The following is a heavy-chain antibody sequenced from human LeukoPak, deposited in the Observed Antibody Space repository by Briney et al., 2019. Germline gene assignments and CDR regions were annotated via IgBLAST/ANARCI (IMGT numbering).Heavy chain of an antibody. D-gene: IGHD2-2*01. CDR2: IKHIGDT. J-gene: IGHJ5*02. Sequence: PSQTLSLTCAVYGGSFSGYYWRWVRHPPGRGLGWVGEIKHIGDTNYNPSLRGRVTISVETSKKQSSLRLRSVTAATPAWFYCTGHGGIVVVPAAKRGGPRWCDPWGEGPLVTVFS. CDR1: GGSFSGYY. CDR3: TGHGGIVVVPAAKRGGPRWCDP. V-gene: IGHV4-34*01.